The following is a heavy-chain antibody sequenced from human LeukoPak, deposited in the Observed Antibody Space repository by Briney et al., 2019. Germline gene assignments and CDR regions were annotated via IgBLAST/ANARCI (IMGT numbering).Heavy chain of an antibody. CDR2: INHSGST. J-gene: IGHJ6*03. Sequence: PSETLSLTCTVSGVSIFSSNSYWGWIRQPPGKGLEWIGEINHSGSTNYNPSLKSRVTISVDTSKNQFSLKLSSVTAADTAVYYCARRGPQYSSSWYRGGPAGHYYYYYYMDVWGKGTTVTVSS. CDR1: GVSIFSSNSY. V-gene: IGHV4-39*07. CDR3: ARRGPQYSSSWYRGGPAGHYYYYYYMDV. D-gene: IGHD6-13*01.